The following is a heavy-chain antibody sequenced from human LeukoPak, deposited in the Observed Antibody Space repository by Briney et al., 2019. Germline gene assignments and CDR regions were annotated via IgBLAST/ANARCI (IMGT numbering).Heavy chain of an antibody. CDR2: INPNSGGT. CDR1: GYTFTDYY. J-gene: IGHJ5*02. V-gene: IGHV1-2*02. Sequence: ASVKVSCKASGYTFTDYYIQWVRQAPGQGLEWMGWINPNSGGTNYAENFQGRVTMTRDTSISTAYMELSSLRSDDTAVYFCARDGGLPVAGRRGNWFDPWGQGTLVIVSS. D-gene: IGHD6-19*01. CDR3: ARDGGLPVAGRRGNWFDP.